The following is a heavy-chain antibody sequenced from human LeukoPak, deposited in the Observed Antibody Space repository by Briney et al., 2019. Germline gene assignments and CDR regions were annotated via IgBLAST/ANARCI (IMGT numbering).Heavy chain of an antibody. CDR1: GFTFSSYA. Sequence: PGGSLRLSCAASGFTFSSYAMSWVRQAPGKGLEWVSAISGSGGSTYYADSVKGRFTISRDNSKNTLYPQMNSLRAEDTAVYYCAKSGERAHIVVGSNWFDPWGQGTLVTVSS. J-gene: IGHJ5*02. CDR3: AKSGERAHIVVGSNWFDP. CDR2: ISGSGGST. D-gene: IGHD2-15*01. V-gene: IGHV3-23*01.